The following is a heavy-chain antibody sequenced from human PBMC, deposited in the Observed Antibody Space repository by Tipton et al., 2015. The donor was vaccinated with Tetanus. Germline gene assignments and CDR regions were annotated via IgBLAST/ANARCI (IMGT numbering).Heavy chain of an antibody. J-gene: IGHJ4*02. CDR3: ARGGHFSPFTY. CDR2: ISESGAVT. Sequence: SLRLSCAASGFTFSSYALSWVRQAPGKGLEWVSAISESGAVTYYADSVRGRFTLSRDNSKNTVSLQMNSLSAEDTAMYYCARGGHFSPFTYWGQGVLVTVSS. V-gene: IGHV3-23*01. CDR1: GFTFSSYA. D-gene: IGHD3-10*01.